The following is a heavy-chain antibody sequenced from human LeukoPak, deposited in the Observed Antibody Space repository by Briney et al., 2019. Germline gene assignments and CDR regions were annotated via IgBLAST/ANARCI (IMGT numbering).Heavy chain of an antibody. CDR2: ISGSGAST. J-gene: IGHJ4*02. CDR1: GFTSSNYA. D-gene: IGHD6-13*01. CDR3: AKRSRAAAGTHDC. V-gene: IGHV3-23*01. Sequence: PGGSLRLSCAASGFTSSNYAMSWVRQAQGKGLEWVSSISGSGASTYYADSVNGRFTISRDNSENTPYLQMNSLRVEDTAVYYCAKRSRAAAGTHDCWGQGTLVTVSS.